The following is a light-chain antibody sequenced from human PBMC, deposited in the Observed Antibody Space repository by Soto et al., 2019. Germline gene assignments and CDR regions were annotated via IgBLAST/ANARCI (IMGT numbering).Light chain of an antibody. J-gene: IGKJ1*01. V-gene: IGKV1-27*01. Sequence: DFQMTQSPSSLSASVGDRVTITCRASQGIGYYLAWYQQRPGKVPNLLIYAASTLQPGIPSRFSGGGSGTDFTLTISSLQPEDVANYYCQKYDRAPKTFGQGTKVEIK. CDR1: QGIGYY. CDR2: AAS. CDR3: QKYDRAPKT.